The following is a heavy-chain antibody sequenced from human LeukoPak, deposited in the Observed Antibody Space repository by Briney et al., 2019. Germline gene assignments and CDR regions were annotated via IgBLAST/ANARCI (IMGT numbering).Heavy chain of an antibody. Sequence: GGSLRLSCAASGFTFSSYAMSWVRQAPGKGLEWVGRSRNKVNSFYTEYAASVKGRFTISRDDSKHSLYLQMNSLKTEDTAVYYCAGGYVWGTYRDAFDMWGQGTMVTVSS. D-gene: IGHD3-16*02. V-gene: IGHV3-72*01. J-gene: IGHJ3*02. CDR1: GFTFSSYA. CDR2: SRNKVNSFYT. CDR3: AGGYVWGTYRDAFDM.